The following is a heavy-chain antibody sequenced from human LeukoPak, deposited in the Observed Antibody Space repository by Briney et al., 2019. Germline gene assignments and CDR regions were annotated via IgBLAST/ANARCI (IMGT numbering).Heavy chain of an antibody. CDR1: GFTFSSYG. D-gene: IGHD1-26*01. CDR3: ARDSRE. Sequence: PGGSLRLSCAASGFTFSSYGMHWVRQAPGKGLEWVALISYDGSNKYYADSVKGRFTISRDNAKNSLYLQMNSLRAEDTAVYYCARDSREWGQGTLVTVSS. J-gene: IGHJ4*02. V-gene: IGHV3-30*03. CDR2: ISYDGSNK.